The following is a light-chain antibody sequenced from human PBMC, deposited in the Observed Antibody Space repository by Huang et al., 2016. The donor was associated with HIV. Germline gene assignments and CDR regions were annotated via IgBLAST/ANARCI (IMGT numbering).Light chain of an antibody. Sequence: TQSPATLSVSPGERATLSCRASQGIGNKLAWYQVKPGQAPRLLIFDASYRATDVPARVSGGGSDIDFTLTISDLQSEDSAVYYCQQDNRWPRTFGQGTEVEIK. V-gene: IGKV3-15*01. CDR3: QQDNRWPRT. CDR1: QGIGNK. J-gene: IGKJ2*01. CDR2: DAS.